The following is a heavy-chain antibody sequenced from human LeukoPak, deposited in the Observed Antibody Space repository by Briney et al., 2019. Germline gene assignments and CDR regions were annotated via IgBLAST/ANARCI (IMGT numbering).Heavy chain of an antibody. D-gene: IGHD1-1*01. CDR3: ARVGHIELGRPLLGIFDY. CDR2: ISAYNGNT. V-gene: IGHV1-18*01. J-gene: IGHJ4*02. Sequence: ASVKVSCKASGYTFTSYGISWVRQAPGQGLEWMGWISAYNGNTNYAQKLQGRVTMTTDTSTSTVYMELRSLRSDDTAVYYCARVGHIELGRPLLGIFDYWGQGSLVTVSS. CDR1: GYTFTSYG.